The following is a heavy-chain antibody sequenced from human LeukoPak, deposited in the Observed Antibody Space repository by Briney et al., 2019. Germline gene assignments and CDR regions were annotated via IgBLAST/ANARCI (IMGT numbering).Heavy chain of an antibody. J-gene: IGHJ6*02. V-gene: IGHV3-33*01. CDR3: ARERTLYVSGSGYGMDV. Sequence: PGGSLRLSCAASGFAFSSYGMRWVRQAPGKGLEWVALIWYDGSNKYYADSVKGRFTISRDSSKNTLYLEMSSLRAEDTAVYFCARERTLYVSGSGYGMDVWGQGTTVTVSS. CDR1: GFAFSSYG. D-gene: IGHD3-10*01. CDR2: IWYDGSNK.